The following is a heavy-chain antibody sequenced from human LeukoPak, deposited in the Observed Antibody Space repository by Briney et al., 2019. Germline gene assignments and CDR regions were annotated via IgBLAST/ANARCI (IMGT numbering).Heavy chain of an antibody. D-gene: IGHD1-26*01. CDR3: ARAFSRYSGSQTYYFDY. V-gene: IGHV3-48*01. J-gene: IGHJ4*02. Sequence: SVKGRFTISRDNARNSLYLQMNSLRAEDTAIYFCARAFSRYSGSQTYYFDYWGQGTLVTVSS.